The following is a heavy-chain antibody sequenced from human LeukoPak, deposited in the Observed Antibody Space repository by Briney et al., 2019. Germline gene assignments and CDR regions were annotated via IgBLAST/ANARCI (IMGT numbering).Heavy chain of an antibody. CDR1: GFTFSSYA. CDR3: AKVRGSSWYRGVDY. CDR2: ISGSGGST. V-gene: IGHV3-23*01. J-gene: IGHJ4*02. D-gene: IGHD6-13*01. Sequence: GGSLRLSCAASGFTFSSYAMSWVRKAPGKGLEWVSAISGSGGSTYYADSVRGRFTISRDNSKNTLYLQMNSLRAEDTAVYYCAKVRGSSWYRGVDYWGQGTLVTVSS.